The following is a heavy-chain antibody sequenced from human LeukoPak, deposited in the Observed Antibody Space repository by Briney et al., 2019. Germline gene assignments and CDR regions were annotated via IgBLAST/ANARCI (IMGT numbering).Heavy chain of an antibody. V-gene: IGHV3-53*01. J-gene: IGHJ4*02. CDR2: IYSGGST. CDR3: ARGAIGQQLALDY. D-gene: IGHD6-13*01. Sequence: GGSLRLSCAASGFIVSHNYMSWVRQAPGKGLEWVSVIYSGGSTYYADSVKGRFTISRDNSKNTLYLQMNSLRAEDTAVYYCARGAIGQQLALDYWGQGTLVTVSS. CDR1: GFIVSHNY.